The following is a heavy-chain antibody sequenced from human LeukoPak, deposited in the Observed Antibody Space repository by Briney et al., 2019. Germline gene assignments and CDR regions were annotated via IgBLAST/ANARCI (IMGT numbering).Heavy chain of an antibody. CDR2: INPSGGST. CDR3: ARQKVEWELLPWSAFDI. Sequence: ASVKVSCKASGYTSTSYYMHWVRQAPGQGLEWMGIINPSGGSTTYAQKFQGRVTMTRDTSTSTVYMDLSSLRSEDTAVYYCARQKVEWELLPWSAFDIWGQGTMVTVSS. J-gene: IGHJ3*02. CDR1: GYTSTSYY. D-gene: IGHD1-26*01. V-gene: IGHV1-46*01.